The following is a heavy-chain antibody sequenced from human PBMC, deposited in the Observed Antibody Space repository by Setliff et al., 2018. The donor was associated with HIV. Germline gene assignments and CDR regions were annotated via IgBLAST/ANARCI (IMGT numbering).Heavy chain of an antibody. CDR3: TTGTRLVD. V-gene: IGHV3-15*01. CDR2: IRSKANGGTT. J-gene: IGHJ4*02. CDR1: GFSFSYAW. D-gene: IGHD2-21*01. Sequence: PGGSLRLSCAASGFSFSYAWMSWVRQAPGKGLEWVGHIRSKANGGTTEYAAPVKGRFTISRDDSRDTVYLDMNSLKTEDTAMYYCTTGTRLVDWGQGALVTVSS.